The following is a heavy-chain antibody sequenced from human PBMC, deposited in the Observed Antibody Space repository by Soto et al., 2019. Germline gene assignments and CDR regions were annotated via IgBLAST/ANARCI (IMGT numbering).Heavy chain of an antibody. Sequence: GGSLRLSCAASGFTFSSYGMHWVRQAPGKGLEWVAVIWYDGSNKYYADSVKGRFTISRDNSKNTLYLQMNSLRAEDTAVYYCARTGLLGELSSLFDYWGQGTLVTVSS. V-gene: IGHV3-33*01. CDR3: ARTGLLGELSSLFDY. CDR2: IWYDGSNK. D-gene: IGHD3-16*02. J-gene: IGHJ4*02. CDR1: GFTFSSYG.